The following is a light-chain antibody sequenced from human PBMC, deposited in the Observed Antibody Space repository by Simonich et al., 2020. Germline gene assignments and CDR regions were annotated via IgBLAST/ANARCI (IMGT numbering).Light chain of an antibody. CDR1: QSVLYSSNTKNY. Sequence: DIVMTQSPDSLAVSLGERATINCKSSQSVLYSSNTKNYLAWYQQKPGQHPKLLIYLASSRESGVPDRFRGSGSGTDCTLTISSLQAEDVAVYYGQQYYSTPPYTFGQGTKLEIK. CDR3: QQYYSTPPYT. V-gene: IGKV4-1*01. CDR2: LAS. J-gene: IGKJ2*01.